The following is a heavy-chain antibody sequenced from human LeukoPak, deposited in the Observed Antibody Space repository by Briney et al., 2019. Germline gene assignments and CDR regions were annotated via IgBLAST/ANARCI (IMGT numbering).Heavy chain of an antibody. CDR3: ARPEGEPYFDWLYYFDY. J-gene: IGHJ4*02. CDR2: ISSSGSSI. V-gene: IGHV3-48*03. CDR1: GFTFSSYE. D-gene: IGHD3-9*01. Sequence: PGGSLRLSCAASGFTFSSYEINWVRQAPGKGLEWVSYISSSGSSIYYADSVKGRFTISRDNAKNSLYLQMNSLRAEDTAVYYCARPEGEPYFDWLYYFDYWGQGALVTVSS.